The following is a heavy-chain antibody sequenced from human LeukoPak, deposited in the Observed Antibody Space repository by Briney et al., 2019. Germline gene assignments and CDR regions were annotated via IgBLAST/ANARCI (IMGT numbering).Heavy chain of an antibody. CDR3: ARGDNVLLWFGEAPYYYFDY. J-gene: IGHJ4*02. CDR2: INPKNAGT. Sequence: GASVKVSCKASGYTFTGHYMHWVRQAPGQGLEWMGWINPKNAGTNYAQKFQGRVTMTRDTSISTAYMELSRLRSDDTAVYYCARGDNVLLWFGEAPYYYFDYWGQGTLVTVSS. D-gene: IGHD3-10*01. CDR1: GYTFTGHY. V-gene: IGHV1-2*02.